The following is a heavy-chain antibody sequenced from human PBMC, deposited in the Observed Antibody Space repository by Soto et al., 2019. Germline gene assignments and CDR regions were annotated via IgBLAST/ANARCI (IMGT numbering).Heavy chain of an antibody. CDR3: AKPDHIVGTPAAWHYYYGMDV. V-gene: IGHV3-23*01. CDR1: GFTFSSYA. CDR2: ISGSGGST. D-gene: IGHD1-26*01. J-gene: IGHJ6*02. Sequence: VGSLRLSCAASGFTFSSYAMSWVRQAPGKGLEWVSAISGSGGSTYYADSVKGRFTISRDNSKNTLYLQMNSLRAEDTAVYYCAKPDHIVGTPAAWHYYYGMDVWGQGTTVTVSS.